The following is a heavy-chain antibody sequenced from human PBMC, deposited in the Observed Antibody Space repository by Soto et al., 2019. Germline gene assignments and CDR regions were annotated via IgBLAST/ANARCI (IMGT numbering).Heavy chain of an antibody. J-gene: IGHJ4*02. CDR2: INWNGGST. V-gene: IGHV3-20*04. CDR1: GFTFDDYG. CDR3: ARDEVRMYYYDSSGYYPSLDY. D-gene: IGHD3-22*01. Sequence: GGSLRLSCVASGFTFDDYGMSWVRQAPGKGLEWVSGINWNGGSTGYADSVKGRFTISRDNAKNSLYLQMNSLRAEDTALYYCARDEVRMYYYDSSGYYPSLDYWGQGTLVTVSS.